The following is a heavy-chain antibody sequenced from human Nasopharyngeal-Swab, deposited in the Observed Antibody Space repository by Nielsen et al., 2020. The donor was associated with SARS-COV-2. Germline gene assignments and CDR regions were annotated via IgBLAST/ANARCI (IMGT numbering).Heavy chain of an antibody. D-gene: IGHD6-19*01. Sequence: GESLKISCAASGFTFSSYAMSWVRQAPGKGLEWVSAISGSGGSTYYADSVKGRFTISRDNSKNTLYLQMNSLRAEDTAVYYCAKDDRRSQWLVDYYYGMDVWGQGTTVIVSS. CDR2: ISGSGGST. CDR3: AKDDRRSQWLVDYYYGMDV. CDR1: GFTFSSYA. J-gene: IGHJ6*02. V-gene: IGHV3-23*01.